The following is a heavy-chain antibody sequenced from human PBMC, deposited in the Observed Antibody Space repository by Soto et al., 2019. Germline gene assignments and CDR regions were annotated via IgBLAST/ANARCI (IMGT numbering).Heavy chain of an antibody. V-gene: IGHV4-61*03. J-gene: IGHJ6*02. D-gene: IGHD6-6*01. CDR1: GGSVSSGSYY. CDR2: IYYSGST. Sequence: PSETLSLTCTVSGGSVSSGSYYWSWIRQPPGKGLEWIGYIYYSGSTNYNPSLKSRVTISVDTSKNHFSLKLSSVTAADTAVHYSARGAAVATRPYYYYYGMDVWGQGNTVPV. CDR3: ARGAAVATRPYYYYYGMDV.